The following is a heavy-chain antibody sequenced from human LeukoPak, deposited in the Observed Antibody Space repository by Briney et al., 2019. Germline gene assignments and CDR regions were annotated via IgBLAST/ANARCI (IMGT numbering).Heavy chain of an antibody. V-gene: IGHV3-48*01. CDR1: GFTFSSYS. CDR2: ISSSSSTI. CDR3: AKGVISWIAAAGPYDAFDI. D-gene: IGHD6-13*01. Sequence: GGSLRLSCAASGFTFSSYSMNWVRQAPGKGLEWVSYISSSSSTIYYADSVKGRFTISRDNAKNSLYLQMNSLRAEDTAVYYCAKGVISWIAAAGPYDAFDIWGQGTMVTVSS. J-gene: IGHJ3*02.